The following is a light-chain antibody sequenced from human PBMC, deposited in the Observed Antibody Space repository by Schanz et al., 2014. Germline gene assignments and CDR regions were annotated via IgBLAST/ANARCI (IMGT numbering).Light chain of an antibody. CDR3: SSYAGTNTAYV. CDR2: EVS. J-gene: IGLJ1*01. V-gene: IGLV2-8*01. Sequence: QSVLTQPPSASGTPGQRVTISCSGSSSNIGSHSVYWYQQHPGKAPKLMIYEVSKRPSGVPDRFSGSKSGNTASLTVSGLQAEDEADYSCSSYAGTNTAYVFGTGTKLTVL. CDR1: SSNIGSHS.